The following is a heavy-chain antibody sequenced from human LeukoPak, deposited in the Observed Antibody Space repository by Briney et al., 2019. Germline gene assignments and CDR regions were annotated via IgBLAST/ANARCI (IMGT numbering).Heavy chain of an antibody. Sequence: GGSLRLSCAASGFTFSIYAMSWVRQAPGNGLEWVSAISGSGGRTYYADSVKGRFTISRDNSENTLYLQMNSLRAEDTAVYYCAKFEHYYGSGSYYRPYYYYYYMDVWGKGTTVTVSS. CDR1: GFTFSIYA. V-gene: IGHV3-23*01. CDR3: AKFEHYYGSGSYYRPYYYYYYMDV. J-gene: IGHJ6*03. CDR2: ISGSGGRT. D-gene: IGHD3-10*01.